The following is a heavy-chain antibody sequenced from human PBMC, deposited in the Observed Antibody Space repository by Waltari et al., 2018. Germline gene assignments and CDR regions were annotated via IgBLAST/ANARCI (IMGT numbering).Heavy chain of an antibody. D-gene: IGHD3-22*01. Sequence: EVQLVDSGGGLVQPGGSLRLSCAASGFTFSSYTMTWVRRAPGKGLEWCSYISSSSSTIYYVDSVKGLFTISRDNADNSLYLQMNSLRAEDTAVYYCARGRNNGRSGYDIWGQGTMVTVSS. CDR3: ARGRNNGRSGYDI. CDR1: GFTFSSYT. J-gene: IGHJ3*02. V-gene: IGHV3-48*01. CDR2: ISSSSSTI.